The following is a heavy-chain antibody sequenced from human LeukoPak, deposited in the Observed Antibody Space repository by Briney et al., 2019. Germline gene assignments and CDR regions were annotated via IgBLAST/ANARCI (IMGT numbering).Heavy chain of an antibody. J-gene: IGHJ4*02. CDR3: AKVSGRGYSISYFDY. Sequence: GGSLRLSCAASGFTFSNYWMSWVRQAPGQGLEWVAFIRYDGSNKYYADSVQGRFTISRDNSKNTLYLQMNSLRAEDTGVYYCAKVSGRGYSISYFDYWGQGTLVTVSS. CDR2: IRYDGSNK. V-gene: IGHV3-30*02. CDR1: GFTFSNYW. D-gene: IGHD5-18*01.